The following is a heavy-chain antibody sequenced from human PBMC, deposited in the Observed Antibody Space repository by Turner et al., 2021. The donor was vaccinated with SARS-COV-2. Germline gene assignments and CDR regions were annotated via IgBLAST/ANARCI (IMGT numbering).Heavy chain of an antibody. J-gene: IGHJ5*02. CDR3: ERHSTVTSFPFDP. Sequence: QLQLQESGPGLVKPSETLSLTCTVSGASISRSRDSCGWLRQHPGGGLEWIGSLYYTVNTYYNPSLKSRVTISVDTSKIQFALRLSSVTAADTAVYYCERHSTVTSFPFDPWGQGTLVTVSS. CDR2: LYYTVNT. V-gene: IGHV4-39*01. CDR1: GASISRSRDS. D-gene: IGHD4-17*01.